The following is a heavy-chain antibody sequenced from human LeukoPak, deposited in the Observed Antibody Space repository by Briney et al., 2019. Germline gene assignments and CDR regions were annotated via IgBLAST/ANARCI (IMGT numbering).Heavy chain of an antibody. D-gene: IGHD4-17*01. V-gene: IGHV3-21*04. CDR1: GFTFSSYS. CDR3: APRAVAKGGRDYGDYFPSRFDY. Sequence: PGGSLRLSCAASGFTFSSYSMNWVRQAPGKGLEWVSSISSSSSYIYYADSVKGRFTISRDNSKNTLYLQMNSLRAEDTAVYYCAPRAVAKGGRDYGDYFPSRFDYWGQGTLVTVSS. CDR2: ISSSSSYI. J-gene: IGHJ4*02.